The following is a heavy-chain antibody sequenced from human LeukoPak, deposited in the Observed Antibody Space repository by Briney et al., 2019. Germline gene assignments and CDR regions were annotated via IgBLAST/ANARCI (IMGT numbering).Heavy chain of an antibody. D-gene: IGHD3-22*01. Sequence: ASVKVSCKASGYTFTSYDINWVRQATGQGLEWMGWMNPNSGNTGYAQKFQGRVTMTRNTSISTAYMDLSSLRSEDTAVHYCARGYFYSRVYYFDYWGQGTLVTVSS. V-gene: IGHV1-8*01. CDR3: ARGYFYSRVYYFDY. CDR1: GYTFTSYD. J-gene: IGHJ4*02. CDR2: MNPNSGNT.